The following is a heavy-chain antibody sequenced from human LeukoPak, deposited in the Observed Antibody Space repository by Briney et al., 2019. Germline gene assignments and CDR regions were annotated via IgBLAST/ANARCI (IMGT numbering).Heavy chain of an antibody. J-gene: IGHJ3*02. CDR1: GYTFTSYG. CDR2: ISAYNGNT. CDR3: ARPSSPQKWLSDSDAFDI. Sequence: ASETVSCKASGYTFTSYGISWVRQAPGQGLEWVGWISAYNGNTNYAQKLQGRVTMTTDTSTSTAYMELRSLRSDDTAVYYCARPSSPQKWLSDSDAFDIWGQGTMVTVSS. V-gene: IGHV1-18*01. D-gene: IGHD3-22*01.